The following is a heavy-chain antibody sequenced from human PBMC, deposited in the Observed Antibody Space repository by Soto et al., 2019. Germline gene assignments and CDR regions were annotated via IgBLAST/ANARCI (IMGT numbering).Heavy chain of an antibody. D-gene: IGHD4-17*01. Sequence: QVQLVESGGGVVQPGRSLRLSCAASGFTFSSYGMHWVRQAPGKGLEWVAVISYGGSNKYYADSVKGRFTISRDNSKNTLYLQMNSLRAEDTAVYYCAKPPTVTTSRDYWGQGTLVTVSS. CDR3: AKPPTVTTSRDY. CDR1: GFTFSSYG. V-gene: IGHV3-30*18. J-gene: IGHJ4*02. CDR2: ISYGGSNK.